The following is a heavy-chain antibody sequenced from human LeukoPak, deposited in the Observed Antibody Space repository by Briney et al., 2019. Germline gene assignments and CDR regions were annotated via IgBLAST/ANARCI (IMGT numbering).Heavy chain of an antibody. CDR2: ISSYKSNT. Sequence: GASVKVSCKASGYTFTSYGISWVRQAPGQGLEWMGWISSYKSNTNYAQKFQGRVTMTTDTSTSTAYMELRSLRSDDTAVYYCARVPLRLGELSLLSWFDPWGQGTLVTVSS. D-gene: IGHD3-16*02. CDR1: GYTFTSYG. J-gene: IGHJ5*02. V-gene: IGHV1-18*01. CDR3: ARVPLRLGELSLLSWFDP.